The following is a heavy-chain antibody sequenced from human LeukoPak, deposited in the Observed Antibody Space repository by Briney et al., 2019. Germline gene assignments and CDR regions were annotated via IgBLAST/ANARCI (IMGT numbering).Heavy chain of an antibody. CDR3: ARHASDWSLSSVAV. J-gene: IGHJ6*04. CDR1: GDSISSSNYY. D-gene: IGHD6-19*01. Sequence: PSETLPLTCTVSGDSISSSNYYWGWIRQPPGKGLEWIGSISSSGSTYYNPSLKSRAIISVDTSNSQFSLTLSSVTAADTAVYYCARHASDWSLSSVAVWGKRVTVTVSS. CDR2: ISSSGST. V-gene: IGHV4-39*01.